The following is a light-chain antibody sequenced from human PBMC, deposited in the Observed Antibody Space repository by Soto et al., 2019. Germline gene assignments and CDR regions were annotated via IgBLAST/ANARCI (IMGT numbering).Light chain of an antibody. V-gene: IGLV1-40*01. CDR3: QSYDSSLSGVV. CDR1: SSNIGAGYD. J-gene: IGLJ2*01. CDR2: GNS. Sequence: QSALTQPPSVSGAPGQRVTISCTGSSSNIGAGYDVHWYQQLPGTAPKLLIYGNSNRPSGVPDRFSASKSGTSASLAITGLQAEDEADYYCQSYDSSLSGVVFVGGTKVTVL.